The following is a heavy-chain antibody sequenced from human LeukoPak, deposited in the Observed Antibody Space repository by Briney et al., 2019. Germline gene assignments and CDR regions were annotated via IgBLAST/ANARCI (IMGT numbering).Heavy chain of an antibody. CDR3: ARVYGSGSSVFDY. V-gene: IGHV1-69*13. Sequence: SVKVSCKASGGTFSSYAISWVRQAPGQGLEWMGGIIPIFGTANYAQKFQGRVTITADESTSTAYMEMSSLRSEDTAVYYCARVYGSGSSVFDYWGQGTLVTVSS. CDR1: GGTFSSYA. D-gene: IGHD3-10*01. J-gene: IGHJ4*02. CDR2: IIPIFGTA.